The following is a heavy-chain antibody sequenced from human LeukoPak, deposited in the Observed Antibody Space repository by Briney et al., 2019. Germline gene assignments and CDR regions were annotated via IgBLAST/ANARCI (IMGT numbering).Heavy chain of an antibody. CDR2: IRYDGSNK. CDR3: ARTQNSVVPTAQDY. D-gene: IGHD2-2*01. Sequence: GGSLRLSCAASGFTFSSYGMHWVRQAPGKGLEWVAFIRYDGSNKDYADSVKGRFTISRDNSKNTLYLQMNSLRAGDTAVYYRARTQNSVVPTAQDYWGQGTLVTVSS. V-gene: IGHV3-30*02. CDR1: GFTFSSYG. J-gene: IGHJ4*02.